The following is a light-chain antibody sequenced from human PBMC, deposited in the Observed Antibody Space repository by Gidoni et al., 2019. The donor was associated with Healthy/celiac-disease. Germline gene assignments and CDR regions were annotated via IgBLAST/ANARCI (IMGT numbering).Light chain of an antibody. J-gene: IGLJ2*01. CDR3: QAWDSNTVV. V-gene: IGLV3-1*01. CDR2: EDS. Sequence: SYELTQPPPVSVSPEQTASITCSGDKLGDTYDSGSQQKPGLPQVVDIEEDSKRPTGIPERFSGSNSRNTATLTIRATQALDEADYYCQAWDSNTVVFGGGTNLTVL. CDR1: KLGDTY.